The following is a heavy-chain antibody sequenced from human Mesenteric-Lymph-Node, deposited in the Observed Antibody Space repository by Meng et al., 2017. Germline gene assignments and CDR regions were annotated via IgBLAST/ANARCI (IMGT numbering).Heavy chain of an antibody. CDR1: GFTFSNAW. D-gene: IGHD6-13*01. CDR2: IKSKTDGGTT. Sequence: GESLKISCAASGFTFSNAWMSWVRQAPGKGLERVGRIKSKTDGGTTDYAAPVKGRFTISRDDSKNTLYLQMNSLKTEDTAVYYCTREGIAAAGGAFDIWGQGTMVTVSS. J-gene: IGHJ3*02. V-gene: IGHV3-15*01. CDR3: TREGIAAAGGAFDI.